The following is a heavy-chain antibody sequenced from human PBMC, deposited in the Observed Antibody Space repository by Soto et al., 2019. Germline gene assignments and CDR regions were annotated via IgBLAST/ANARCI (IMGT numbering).Heavy chain of an antibody. CDR1: GYTFTGYY. CDR2: INPNSGGT. CDR3: ARVAHPRRIAVAGTNFDY. V-gene: IGHV1-2*02. D-gene: IGHD6-19*01. J-gene: IGHJ4*02. Sequence: ASVKVSCKASGYTFTGYYMHWVRQAPGQGLEWMGWINPNSGGTNYAQKFQGRVTMTRDTSISTAYMELSRLRSDDTAVYYCARVAHPRRIAVAGTNFDYWGQGTLVTVSS.